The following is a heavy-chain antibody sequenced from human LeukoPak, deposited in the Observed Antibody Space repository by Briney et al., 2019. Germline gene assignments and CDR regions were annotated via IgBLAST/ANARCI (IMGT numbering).Heavy chain of an antibody. CDR3: ARDRRVRGVIITPGNRDRLPNYFDY. D-gene: IGHD3-10*01. CDR2: INPSGGST. Sequence: ASVKVSCKASGYTFTSYYMHWVRQAPGQGLEWMGIINPSGGSTSYAQKFQGRVTMTRDTSTSTVYMELSSLSSEDTAVYYCARDRRVRGVIITPGNRDRLPNYFDYWGQGTLVTVSS. J-gene: IGHJ4*02. CDR1: GYTFTSYY. V-gene: IGHV1-46*01.